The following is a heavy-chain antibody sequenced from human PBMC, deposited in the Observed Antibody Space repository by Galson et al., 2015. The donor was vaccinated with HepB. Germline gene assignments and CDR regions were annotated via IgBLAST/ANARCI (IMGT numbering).Heavy chain of an antibody. J-gene: IGHJ4*02. CDR1: GYTFTSYG. D-gene: IGHD1-26*01. Sequence: SVKVSCKASGYTFTSYGISWVRQAPGQGLEWMGWISAYNGNTNYAQKLQGRVTMTTDTSTSTAYMELRSLRSDDTAVYYCARESYRRIVGTPTTCYYFDYWGQGTLVTVSS. CDR3: ARESYRRIVGTPTTCYYFDY. CDR2: ISAYNGNT. V-gene: IGHV1-18*04.